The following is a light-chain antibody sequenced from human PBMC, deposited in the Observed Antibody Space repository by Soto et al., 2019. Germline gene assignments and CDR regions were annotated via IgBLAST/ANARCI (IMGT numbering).Light chain of an antibody. CDR3: QQRGHWPLT. J-gene: IGKJ4*01. V-gene: IGKV3-11*01. Sequence: EIVLTQSPATLSLSPGERATLSCRASQSIGSSLARYQQKPGQAPRLLIYDASNRATGIPARFSGSGSETDFTLTISSLEPEDFAVYYCQQRGHWPLTFGGGTKVEI. CDR1: QSIGSS. CDR2: DAS.